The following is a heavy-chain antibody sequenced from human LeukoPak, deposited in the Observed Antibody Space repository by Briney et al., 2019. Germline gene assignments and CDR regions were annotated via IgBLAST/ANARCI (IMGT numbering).Heavy chain of an antibody. CDR2: IRYDGSNK. CDR3: ARSLVATYYYYGMDV. J-gene: IGHJ6*02. V-gene: IGHV3-30*02. Sequence: GGSLRLSCAASGFTFSSYGMHWVRQAPGKGLEWVAFIRYDGSNKYYADSVKGRFTISRDNSKNTLYLQMNSLRAEDTAVYYCARSLVATYYYYGMDVWGQGTTVTVSS. CDR1: GFTFSSYG. D-gene: IGHD5-12*01.